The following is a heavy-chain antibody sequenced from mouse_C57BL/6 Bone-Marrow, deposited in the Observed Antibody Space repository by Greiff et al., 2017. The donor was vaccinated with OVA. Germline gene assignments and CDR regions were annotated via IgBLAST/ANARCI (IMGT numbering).Heavy chain of an antibody. V-gene: IGHV5-17*01. J-gene: IGHJ2*01. D-gene: IGHD2-5*01. CDR3: ARSYSNDFDY. CDR2: ISSGSSTI. Sequence: DVKLVESGGGLVKPGGSLKLSCAASGFTFSDYGMHWVRQAPEKGLEWVAYISSGSSTIYYADTVKGRFTISRDNAKNTLFLQMTSLRSEDTAMYYCARSYSNDFDYWGQGTTLTVSS. CDR1: GFTFSDYG.